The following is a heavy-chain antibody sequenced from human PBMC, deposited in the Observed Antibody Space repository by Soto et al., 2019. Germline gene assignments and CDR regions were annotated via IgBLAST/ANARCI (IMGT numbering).Heavy chain of an antibody. Sequence: SETLSLTCAVSGGSISSGGYSWSWIRQPPGKGLEWIGYIYHSGSTYYNPSLKSRVTISVDRSKNQFSLKLSSVTAADTAVYYCARTKGVPAATYFDYWGQGTLVTVSS. D-gene: IGHD2-2*01. CDR1: GGSISSGGYS. J-gene: IGHJ4*02. V-gene: IGHV4-30-2*01. CDR3: ARTKGVPAATYFDY. CDR2: IYHSGST.